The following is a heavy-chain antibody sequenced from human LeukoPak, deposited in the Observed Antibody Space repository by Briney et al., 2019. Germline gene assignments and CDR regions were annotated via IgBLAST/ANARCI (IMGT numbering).Heavy chain of an antibody. CDR3: ARVGSPIAAKYYYYGMDV. V-gene: IGHV1-18*01. CDR2: ISAYNGNT. Sequence: ASVKVSCKTSGYTFSSYGVSWVRQAPGQGLEWMGWISAYNGNTDYAQKFQGRITMTTDTSTSRADMELRSLRSDDTAVYYCARVGSPIAAKYYYYGMDVWGQGTTVTVSS. CDR1: GYTFSSYG. D-gene: IGHD6-13*01. J-gene: IGHJ6*02.